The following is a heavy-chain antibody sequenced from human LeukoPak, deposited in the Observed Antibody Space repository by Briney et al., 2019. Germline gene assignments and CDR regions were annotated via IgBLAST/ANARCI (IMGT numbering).Heavy chain of an antibody. CDR3: ARGPSRWEYSIAY. J-gene: IGHJ4*02. CDR1: GGSIKNYY. D-gene: IGHD2/OR15-2a*01. CDR2: IYHSGST. V-gene: IGHV4-59*01. Sequence: SETLSLTCTVSGGSIKNYYWSWMRQPPGEGREWCGYIYHSGSTNYNPSLKSRVTMSVDTSTNQFSLKLTSVTAADTAVYYCARGPSRWEYSIAYCGQGTLVTVSS.